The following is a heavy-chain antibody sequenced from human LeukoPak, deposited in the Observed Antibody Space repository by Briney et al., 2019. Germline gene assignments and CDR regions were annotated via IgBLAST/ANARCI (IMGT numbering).Heavy chain of an antibody. CDR1: GFTFSSYA. CDR2: ISGSGGST. CDR3: AKGTPFIVVVITSDFDAFDI. J-gene: IGHJ3*02. D-gene: IGHD3-22*01. Sequence: GGSLRLSCAASGFTFSSYAVSWVRQAPGKGLEWVSAISGSGGSTYYADSVKGRFTISRDNSKNTLYLQMNSLRAEDTAVYYCAKGTPFIVVVITSDFDAFDIWGQGTMVTVSS. V-gene: IGHV3-23*01.